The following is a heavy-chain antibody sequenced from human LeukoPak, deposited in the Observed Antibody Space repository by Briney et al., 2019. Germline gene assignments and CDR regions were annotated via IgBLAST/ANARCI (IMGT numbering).Heavy chain of an antibody. CDR1: GFTVSSNY. V-gene: IGHV3-53*01. CDR2: IYSGGST. Sequence: GGSLRLSCAASGFTVSSNYMSWVRQAPGKGLEWVSVIYSGGSTCYADSVKGRFTISRDNSKNTLYLQMNSLRAEDTAVYYCARDRRGRGSFDYWGQGTLVTVSS. CDR3: ARDRRGRGSFDY. D-gene: IGHD1-26*01. J-gene: IGHJ4*02.